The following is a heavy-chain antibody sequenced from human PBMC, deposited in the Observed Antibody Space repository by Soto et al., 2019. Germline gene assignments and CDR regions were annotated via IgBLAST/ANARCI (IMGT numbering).Heavy chain of an antibody. CDR2: MNPNSGNT. CDR1: GYTFTSYD. CDR3: ASPAIAAAGTYAFDI. D-gene: IGHD6-13*01. V-gene: IGHV1-8*01. Sequence: ASVKVSCKASGYTFTSYDINWVRQATGQGLEWMGWMNPNSGNTGYAQKFQGRVTMTRNTSISTAYMELSSLRSEDTVMYYCASPAIAAAGTYAFDIWGQGTMVTVSS. J-gene: IGHJ3*02.